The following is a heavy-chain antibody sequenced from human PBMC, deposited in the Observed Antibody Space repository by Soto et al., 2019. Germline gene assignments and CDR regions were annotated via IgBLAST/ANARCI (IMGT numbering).Heavy chain of an antibody. CDR3: ATLSSAGLHRDWFAP. D-gene: IGHD5-12*01. J-gene: IGHJ5*02. V-gene: IGHV1-69*02. CDR1: GGTFSSYT. CDR2: IIPILGIA. Sequence: QVQLVQSGAEVKKPGSSVKVSCKASGGTFSSYTISWVRQAPGQGLEWMGRIIPILGIANYAQKFQGRVTITADKSTSTAYMELSSLRSEDTAVYYCATLSSAGLHRDWFAPWGQGTLVTVSS.